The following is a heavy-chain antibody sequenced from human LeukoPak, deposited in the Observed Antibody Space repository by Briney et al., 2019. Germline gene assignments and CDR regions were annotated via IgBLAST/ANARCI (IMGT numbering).Heavy chain of an antibody. CDR1: GYTFTGYY. Sequence: EASVKVSCKASGYTFTGYYMHWVRQAPGQGLEWMGWINPNSGGTNYAQKFQGRVTMTRDTSISTAYMELSRLRSDDTAVYYCARGGPAYYYDSSGYSGRPQYWGQGTLVTVSS. D-gene: IGHD3-22*01. CDR2: INPNSGGT. CDR3: ARGGPAYYYDSSGYSGRPQY. J-gene: IGHJ4*02. V-gene: IGHV1-2*02.